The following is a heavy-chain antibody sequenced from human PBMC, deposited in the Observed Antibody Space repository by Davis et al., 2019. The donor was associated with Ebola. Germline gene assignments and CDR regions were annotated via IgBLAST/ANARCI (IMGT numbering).Heavy chain of an antibody. J-gene: IGHJ3*01. Sequence: GGSLRLSCAASGFVFSSYVMSWVRRAPGKGLEWVSTLGTSADTYYADSVKGRFTISRDTSKNTLHLQMNSLRVEDTAIYYCAKDTSNVWFDVWGQGTMVTVSS. D-gene: IGHD1-26*01. CDR2: LGTSADT. CDR3: AKDTSNVWFDV. V-gene: IGHV3-23*01. CDR1: GFVFSSYV.